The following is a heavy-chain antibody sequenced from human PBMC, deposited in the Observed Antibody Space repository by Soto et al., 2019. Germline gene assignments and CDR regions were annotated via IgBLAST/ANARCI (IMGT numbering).Heavy chain of an antibody. D-gene: IGHD6-6*01. Sequence: PETLSLTCTVSGGSISSSSYYWGWIRQPPGKGLEWIGSIYYSGSTYYNPSLKSRVTISVDTSKNQFSLKLSSVTAADTAVYYCASDSSSSSYYYYYGMDVWGQGTTVTVSS. CDR1: GGSISSSSYY. V-gene: IGHV4-39*01. CDR3: ASDSSSSSYYYYYGMDV. CDR2: IYYSGST. J-gene: IGHJ6*02.